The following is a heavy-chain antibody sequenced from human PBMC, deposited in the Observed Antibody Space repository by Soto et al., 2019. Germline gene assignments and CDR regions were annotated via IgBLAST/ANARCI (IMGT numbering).Heavy chain of an antibody. CDR3: VREPWGFSGTWYDY. Sequence: GSLRLSCAASQFSFSSYWMHWVRQGPGKGPAWVSRINHDGSKTEYADSVKGRFTISRDNTNNTLYLQMNSLRVEDTAMYYCVREPWGFSGTWYDYWGQGTLVTVSS. CDR2: INHDGSKT. J-gene: IGHJ4*02. D-gene: IGHD6-13*01. V-gene: IGHV3-74*01. CDR1: QFSFSSYW.